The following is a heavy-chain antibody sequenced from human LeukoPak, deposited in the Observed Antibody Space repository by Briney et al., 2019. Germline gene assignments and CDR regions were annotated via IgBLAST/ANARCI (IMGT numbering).Heavy chain of an antibody. CDR3: GRDSLGGDY. D-gene: IGHD3-16*01. V-gene: IGHV3-33*08. J-gene: IGHJ4*02. Sequence: GGSLRLSCAASGFSFSTFGMHWARRAPGKGLEWVAVIWIDGSKKFYAESVKGRFTISRDNSQNTLYLQMNRLRAEDTAVYYCGRDSLGGDYWGQGTLVTVSS. CDR1: GFSFSTFG. CDR2: IWIDGSKK.